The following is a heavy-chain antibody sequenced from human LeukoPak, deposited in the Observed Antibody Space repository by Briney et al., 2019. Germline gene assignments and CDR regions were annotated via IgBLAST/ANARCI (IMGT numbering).Heavy chain of an antibody. V-gene: IGHV1-18*01. CDR2: VSTYNGNT. CDR3: VTSSSWSSEYFQH. Sequence: ASVKVSCKASGYTFTSSGISWVRQAPGQGLEWMGWVSTYNGNTKFAQKVQGRVTMTTDTSTSTAYMELRSLRSDDTAVYYCVTSSSWSSEYFQHWGQGTLVTVSS. J-gene: IGHJ1*01. D-gene: IGHD6-13*01. CDR1: GYTFTSSG.